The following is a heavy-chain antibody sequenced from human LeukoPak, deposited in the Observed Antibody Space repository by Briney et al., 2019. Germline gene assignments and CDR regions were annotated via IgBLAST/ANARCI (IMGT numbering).Heavy chain of an antibody. CDR2: ISSSSSYI. Sequence: PGGSLRLSCAASGFTFSSYSMNWVRQAPGKGLEWVSSISSSSSYIYYADSVKGRFTISRDNAKNSLYLQMNGLRAEDTAVYYCATTPSSSGTVRRDYWGQGTLVTVSS. CDR1: GFTFSSYS. D-gene: IGHD6-19*01. CDR3: ATTPSSSGTVRRDY. V-gene: IGHV3-21*01. J-gene: IGHJ4*02.